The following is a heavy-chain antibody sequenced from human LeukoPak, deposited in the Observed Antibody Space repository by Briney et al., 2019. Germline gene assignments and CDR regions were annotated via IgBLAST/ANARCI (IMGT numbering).Heavy chain of an antibody. Sequence: ASAKVSCKASGYTFTGYYMHWVRQAPGQGLEWMGWINPNSGGTNYAQKFQGRVTMTRDTSISTAYMELSRLRSDDTAVYYCASSRYSSSWGPYDAFDIWGQGTMVTVSS. V-gene: IGHV1-2*02. CDR3: ASSRYSSSWGPYDAFDI. J-gene: IGHJ3*02. D-gene: IGHD6-13*01. CDR2: INPNSGGT. CDR1: GYTFTGYY.